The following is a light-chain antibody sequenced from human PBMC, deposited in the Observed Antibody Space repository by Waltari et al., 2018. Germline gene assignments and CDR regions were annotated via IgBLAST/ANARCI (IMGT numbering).Light chain of an antibody. V-gene: IGKV2-24*01. Sequence: DVVMTQTPLSSPVTLGQPASISCRSSQSLGDSDGNIELSWFQQRPGQPPRLLIYRVSQPVSGVPDRFGGGGAGADFTRKISRVEAEDVGVYYCLQATHCPHTFGQGTKLAIK. CDR2: RVS. J-gene: IGKJ2*01. CDR1: QSLGDSDGNIE. CDR3: LQATHCPHT.